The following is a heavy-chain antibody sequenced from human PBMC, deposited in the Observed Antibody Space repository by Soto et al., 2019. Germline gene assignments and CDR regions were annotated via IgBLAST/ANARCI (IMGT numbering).Heavy chain of an antibody. J-gene: IGHJ6*02. V-gene: IGHV1-2*04. CDR2: INPNSGGT. Sequence: ASVKVSCKASGYTFTGYYMHWGRQAPGQGLEWMGWINPNSGGTNYAQKFQGWVTMTGDTSISTAYMELSRLRSDDTAVYYCARAPSGSGSYPMDVWGQGTTVTVSS. D-gene: IGHD3-10*01. CDR3: ARAPSGSGSYPMDV. CDR1: GYTFTGYY.